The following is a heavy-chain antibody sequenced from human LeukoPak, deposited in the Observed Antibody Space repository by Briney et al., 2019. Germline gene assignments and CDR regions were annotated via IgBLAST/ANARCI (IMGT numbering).Heavy chain of an antibody. CDR1: GYSISSGYY. V-gene: IGHV4-38-2*02. Sequence: PSETLSLTCTVSGYSISSGYYWGWIRQPPGKGLEWIGSIYHSGSTYYNPSLKSRVTISVDTSKNQFSLKLSSVTAADTAVYYCARGRYSGSQPFDYWGQGTLVTVSS. CDR3: ARGRYSGSQPFDY. J-gene: IGHJ4*02. CDR2: IYHSGST. D-gene: IGHD1-26*01.